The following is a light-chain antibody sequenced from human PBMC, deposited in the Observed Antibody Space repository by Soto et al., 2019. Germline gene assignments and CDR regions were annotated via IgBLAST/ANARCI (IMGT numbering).Light chain of an antibody. Sequence: DIVMTQSPLSLPVTPGEPASISCRSSQSLLHSNGYNYLDWYLQKPGQSPQLLIYLGSNRASGVPDKFKGNWSGTDFTLKISRGEAEDVWVYYFMQALQTPVTFGPGTKVDIK. CDR2: LGS. CDR3: MQALQTPVT. V-gene: IGKV2-28*01. J-gene: IGKJ3*01. CDR1: QSLLHSNGYNY.